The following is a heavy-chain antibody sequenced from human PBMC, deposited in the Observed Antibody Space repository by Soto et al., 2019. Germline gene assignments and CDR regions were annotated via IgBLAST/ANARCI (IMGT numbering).Heavy chain of an antibody. CDR2: ISTTSIYI. CDR1: GFTFSSYN. Sequence: PGGSLRLSCVVSGFTFSSYNINWVRQAPGKGLEWVSSISTTSIYIYYADSVKGRFTVSRDNGKNSLYLQMNSVGADDTYVYYCARDSSLGWVASHFDHWGQRIFVTVYS. V-gene: IGHV3-21*01. D-gene: IGHD3-16*01. CDR3: ARDSSLGWVASHFDH. J-gene: IGHJ4*02.